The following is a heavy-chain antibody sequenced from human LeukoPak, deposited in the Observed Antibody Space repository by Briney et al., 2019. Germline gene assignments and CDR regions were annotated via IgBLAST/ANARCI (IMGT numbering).Heavy chain of an antibody. CDR2: INPNSGGT. D-gene: IGHD2-2*01. V-gene: IGHV1-2*02. Sequence: ASVKVSCKASGYTFTGYYMHWVRQAPGQGLEWMGWINPNSGGTNYAQKFQGRVTMTRDTSISIAYMELSRLRSDDTAVYYCARIWGSSTSCYDCWFDPWGQGTLVTVSS. CDR3: ARIWGSSTSCYDCWFDP. J-gene: IGHJ5*02. CDR1: GYTFTGYY.